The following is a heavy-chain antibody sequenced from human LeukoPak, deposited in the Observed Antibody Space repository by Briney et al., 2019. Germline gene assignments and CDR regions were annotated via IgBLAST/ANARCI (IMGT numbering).Heavy chain of an antibody. CDR2: IYYSGTT. Sequence: SQTLSLTCTVSGSSISSRGYYWSWIRQHPGKGLEWIGFIYYSGTTYYNPSLKSRATISVDTSKNHFSLKLISVTDADTAMYYCARGTGGAAAADFDPWGQGTLVTVSS. CDR3: ARGTGGAAAADFDP. D-gene: IGHD6-13*01. CDR1: GSSISSRGYY. J-gene: IGHJ5*02. V-gene: IGHV4-31*03.